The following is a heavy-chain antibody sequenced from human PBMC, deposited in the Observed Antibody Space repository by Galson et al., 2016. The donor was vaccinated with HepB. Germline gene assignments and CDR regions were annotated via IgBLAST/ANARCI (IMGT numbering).Heavy chain of an antibody. V-gene: IGHV3-9*01. CDR2: ITWNSDTI. D-gene: IGHD4-17*01. CDR1: GFTFDNYA. CDR3: DKDTHRLRDYFYAMDV. Sequence: SLRLSCAASGFTFDNYAMHWVRQLPGKGLEWVSGITWNSDTIAYADSVKGRFTISRGNAKNSLYLQMSSLRPEDTAFYYCDKDTHRLRDYFYAMDVWGRGTTVTVSS. J-gene: IGHJ6*02.